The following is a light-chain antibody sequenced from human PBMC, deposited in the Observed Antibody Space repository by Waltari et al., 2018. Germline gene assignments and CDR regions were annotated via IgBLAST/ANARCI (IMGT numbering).Light chain of an antibody. Sequence: EIVLTQSPATLSLSPGEGATLSCRASESVRSYLAWYQQKPGQAPRLLIYDASNRASGIPARFSGSGSGTDFSLSISSLEPEDFAVYYCQQRHNWPLTFGGGT. J-gene: IGKJ4*01. CDR2: DAS. V-gene: IGKV3-11*01. CDR3: QQRHNWPLT. CDR1: ESVRSY.